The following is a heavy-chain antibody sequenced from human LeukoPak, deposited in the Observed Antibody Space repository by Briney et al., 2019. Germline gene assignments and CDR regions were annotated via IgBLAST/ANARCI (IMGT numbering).Heavy chain of an antibody. J-gene: IGHJ3*02. Sequence: SQTLSLTCTVSGGSISSGDYYWSWIRQPPGTGLEWIGYIYYSGSTYYNPSLKSRVTISVDTSKNQFSLKLSSVTAADTAVYYCARGPGTRAKRVVVRSFDIWGQGTMVTVSS. CDR2: IYYSGST. V-gene: IGHV4-30-4*01. CDR1: GGSISSGDYY. D-gene: IGHD3-22*01. CDR3: ARGPGTRAKRVVVRSFDI.